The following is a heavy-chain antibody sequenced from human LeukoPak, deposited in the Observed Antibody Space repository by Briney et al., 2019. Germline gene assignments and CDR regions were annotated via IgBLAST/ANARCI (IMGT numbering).Heavy chain of an antibody. D-gene: IGHD3-22*01. CDR2: IIPIFGTA. V-gene: IGHV1-69*05. CDR3: ARVNYDSSGYPYYYYMAV. CDR1: GGTFSSYT. Sequence: GSSVRVSCKASGGTFSSYTISWVRQAPGQGLEWMGGIIPIFGTANYAQKFQGRVSVSTDESTGTAYMELSSLRSEDTAVYYCARVNYDSSGYPYYYYMAVWGKGTTVTVSS. J-gene: IGHJ6*03.